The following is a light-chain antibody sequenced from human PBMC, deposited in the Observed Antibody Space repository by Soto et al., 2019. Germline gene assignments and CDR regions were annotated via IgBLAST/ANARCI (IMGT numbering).Light chain of an antibody. CDR3: QHSYTTPIT. V-gene: IGKV1-39*01. CDR2: AAS. CDR1: QNIANY. Sequence: DIQMTQSPSSLSASVGDRVTITCQASQNIANYLNWYQQKPGKAPNLLIYAASSLQSGVPSRFSGSGSGTDFTLTISSLQPEDFATYYCQHSYTTPITFGQGTRLEIK. J-gene: IGKJ5*01.